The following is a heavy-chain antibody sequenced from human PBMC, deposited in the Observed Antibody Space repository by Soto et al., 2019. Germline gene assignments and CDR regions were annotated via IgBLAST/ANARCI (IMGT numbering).Heavy chain of an antibody. D-gene: IGHD2-15*01. CDR2: ISGSGGST. CDR3: ANSPPSKLVVVDATPKRYYYYMDV. J-gene: IGHJ6*03. CDR1: GFTFSSYA. V-gene: IGHV3-23*01. Sequence: GGSLRLSYAASGFTFSSYAMSWVRQAPGKGLELFSAISGSGGSTYYADSSKGRFTISRDNSKNTLYLQMNSLRAEDTAVYYCANSPPSKLVVVDATPKRYYYYMDVWGKGTTVTVSS.